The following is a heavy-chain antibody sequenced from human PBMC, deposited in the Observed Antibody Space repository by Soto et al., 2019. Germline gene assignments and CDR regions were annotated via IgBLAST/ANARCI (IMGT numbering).Heavy chain of an antibody. V-gene: IGHV3-30*18. CDR3: AKDSAGGYAYFDY. J-gene: IGHJ4*02. CDR2: ISYDGSNK. Sequence: QVQLVESGGGVVQPGRSLRLSCAASGFTFSSYGMHWVRQAPGKGLEWVAVISYDGSNKYYADSVKGRFTISRDNSKNTLYLQMNSLRAEDTAVYYCAKDSAGGYAYFDYWGQGTLVTVSS. D-gene: IGHD5-12*01. CDR1: GFTFSSYG.